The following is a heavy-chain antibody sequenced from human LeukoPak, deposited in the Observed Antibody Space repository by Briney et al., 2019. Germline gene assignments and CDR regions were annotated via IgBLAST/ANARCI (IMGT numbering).Heavy chain of an antibody. J-gene: IGHJ3*02. CDR1: GGSISSYY. D-gene: IGHD1-26*01. Sequence: RSSETLSLTCTVSGGSISSYYWSWIRQPPGKGLEWIGYIYYSGSTNYNPSLKSRVTISVDTSKNQFSLKLSSVTAADTAVYYCARGEWELLGGIWGQGTMVTVSS. CDR2: IYYSGST. CDR3: ARGEWELLGGI. V-gene: IGHV4-59*01.